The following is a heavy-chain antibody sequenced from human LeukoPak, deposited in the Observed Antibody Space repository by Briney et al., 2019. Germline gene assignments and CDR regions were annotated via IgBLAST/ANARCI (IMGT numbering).Heavy chain of an antibody. CDR3: ARQGRKYYYDSSGYRHPLDY. Sequence: SETLSLTCAVYGGSFSGHYWSWIRQPPGKGLEWIGEINHSGSTNYNPSLTRRVTISVDTSKNQFSLKLSSVTAADTAVYYCARQGRKYYYDSSGYRHPLDYWGQGTLVTVSA. CDR1: GGSFSGHY. D-gene: IGHD3-22*01. V-gene: IGHV4-34*01. J-gene: IGHJ4*02. CDR2: INHSGST.